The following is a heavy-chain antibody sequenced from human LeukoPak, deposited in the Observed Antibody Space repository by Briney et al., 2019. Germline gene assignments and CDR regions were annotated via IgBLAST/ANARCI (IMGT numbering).Heavy chain of an antibody. Sequence: GGSLRLSCAASGYTFSSYEMKWVRQAPGKGLEWVSYISSSGRTVYYADSVKGRFTISRDNAKDSLYLQMNSQRAEDTAVYYCARQIVGATGLDYWGQGTLVTVSS. V-gene: IGHV3-48*03. J-gene: IGHJ4*02. CDR2: ISSSGRTV. CDR3: ARQIVGATGLDY. CDR1: GYTFSSYE. D-gene: IGHD1-26*01.